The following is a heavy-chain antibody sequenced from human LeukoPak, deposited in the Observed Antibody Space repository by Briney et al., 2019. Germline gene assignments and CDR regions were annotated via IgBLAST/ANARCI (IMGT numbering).Heavy chain of an antibody. CDR3: ARTVDSYNWRENWFDP. CDR1: GYTFSRYG. Sequence: EASVTVSCTASGYTFSRYGISWVRQAPGHGREWMGWISAYNGNAKYAQTLQGRVTMTTDTSTSTAYMELRSLTSVDTAVYYCARTVDSYNWRENWFDPWGQGTLVTVSS. D-gene: IGHD1-20*01. V-gene: IGHV1-18*01. J-gene: IGHJ5*02. CDR2: ISAYNGNA.